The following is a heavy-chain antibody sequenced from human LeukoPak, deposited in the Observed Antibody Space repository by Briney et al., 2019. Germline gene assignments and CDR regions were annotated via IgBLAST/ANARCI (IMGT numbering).Heavy chain of an antibody. J-gene: IGHJ4*02. CDR3: AREATWGQWYFDH. V-gene: IGHV3-30*03. CDR2: IASDGGAK. Sequence: GPSLRLSCVASGFSFSNHVMHWVRQAPGKGLEWVSVIASDGGAKFYADSVKGRFTLSRDNPKNMFFLQMNLLTVEDTAIYYCAREATWGQWYFDHWGQGTPVTVSS. D-gene: IGHD6-19*01. CDR1: GFSFSNHV.